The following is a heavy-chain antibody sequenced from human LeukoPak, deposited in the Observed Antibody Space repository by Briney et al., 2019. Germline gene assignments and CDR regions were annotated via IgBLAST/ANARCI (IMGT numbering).Heavy chain of an antibody. CDR2: FDPEDGET. V-gene: IGHV1-24*01. D-gene: IGHD1-7*01. CDR3: ATALPGTTSPSDY. CDR1: GYTFTSYG. Sequence: ASVKVSCKASGYTFTSYGISWVRQAPGKGLEWMGGFDPEDGETIYAQKFQGRVTMTEDTSTDTAYMELSSLRSEDTAVYYCATALPGTTSPSDYWGQGTLVTVSS. J-gene: IGHJ4*02.